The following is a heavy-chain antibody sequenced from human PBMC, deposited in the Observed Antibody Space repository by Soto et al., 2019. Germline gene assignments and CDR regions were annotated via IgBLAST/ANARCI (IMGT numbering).Heavy chain of an antibody. Sequence: QAQLVQSGAEVKKPGASVKVSCRASGYTFSSYGHAWVRQVPGQGLEWMGWISAYNGDTNYAQKFQDRVTLTTDTSTTTAYMELRNLGSDDTAVYYCARSGAYCTSITCLFDSFWGLGTLVTVSS. CDR1: GYTFSSYG. V-gene: IGHV1-18*01. D-gene: IGHD2-8*01. CDR3: ARSGAYCTSITCLFDSF. J-gene: IGHJ4*02. CDR2: ISAYNGDT.